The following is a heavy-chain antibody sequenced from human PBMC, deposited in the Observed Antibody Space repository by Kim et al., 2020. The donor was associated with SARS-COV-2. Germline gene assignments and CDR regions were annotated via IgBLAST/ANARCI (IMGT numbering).Heavy chain of an antibody. CDR1: GFTFSSYA. J-gene: IGHJ4*02. CDR3: ARDFSGDYYDSSGPLDY. V-gene: IGHV3-30*04. D-gene: IGHD3-22*01. CDR2: ISYDGSNK. Sequence: GGSLRLSCAASGFTFSSYAMHWVRQAPGKGLEWVAVISYDGSNKYYADSVKGRFTISRDNSTNTLYLQMNSLRAEDTAVYYCARDFSGDYYDSSGPLDYWGQGTLVTVSS.